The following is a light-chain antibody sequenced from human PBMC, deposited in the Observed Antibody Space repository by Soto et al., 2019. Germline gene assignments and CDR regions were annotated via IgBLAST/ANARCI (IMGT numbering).Light chain of an antibody. V-gene: IGKV3-15*01. CDR3: QQYFTWPYN. Sequence: EIVMTQSPASLSVSPGDRATLSCRASQSVGSNLAWFQQKPGQAPRLLIYGASTRASGTPARFSGGGSGTDFTLTITSLQFEDFARYHCQQYFTWPYNFGQGTNLEVK. CDR2: GAS. CDR1: QSVGSN. J-gene: IGKJ2*01.